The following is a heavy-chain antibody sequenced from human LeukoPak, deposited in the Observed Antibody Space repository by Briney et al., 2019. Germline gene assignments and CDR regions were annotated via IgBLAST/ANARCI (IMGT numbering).Heavy chain of an antibody. V-gene: IGHV4-59*12. CDR1: GGSFSSYY. D-gene: IGHD6-19*01. Sequence: SETLSLTCTVSGGSFSSYYWSWIRLPPGKGPEWIGYVYCSGCTNYNPSLKSRVTISVDTSKNQFSLKLSSVTAADTAVYYCARDPSSGLFEYWGQGTLVTVSS. CDR2: VYCSGCT. J-gene: IGHJ4*02. CDR3: ARDPSSGLFEY.